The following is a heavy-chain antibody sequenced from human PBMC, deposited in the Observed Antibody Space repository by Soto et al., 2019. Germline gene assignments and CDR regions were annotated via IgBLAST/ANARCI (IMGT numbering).Heavy chain of an antibody. CDR2: ISHSGTT. Sequence: SETLSLTYTVSGASISSGGYSWNWIRQHPVKGLEWIGYISHSGTTHCNPSLKSRVVISVDMSKNLFSLNLSSVTAADTAVYFCARDGCSNTTCPGLWFDPWGQGTLVTVSS. CDR3: ARDGCSNTTCPGLWFDP. D-gene: IGHD2-2*01. V-gene: IGHV4-31*03. CDR1: GASISSGGYS. J-gene: IGHJ5*02.